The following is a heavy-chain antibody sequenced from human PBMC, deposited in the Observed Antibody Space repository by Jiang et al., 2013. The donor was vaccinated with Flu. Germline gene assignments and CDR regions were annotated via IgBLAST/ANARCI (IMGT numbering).Heavy chain of an antibody. CDR3: ARDIHQLGYCSGGSCPNDAFDI. V-gene: IGHV1-18*04. CDR2: ISAYNGNT. Sequence: GAEVKKPGASVKVSCKASGYTFTSYGISWVRQAPGQGLEWMGWISAYNGNTNYAQKLQGRVTMTTDTSTITAYMELRSLRSDDTAVYYCARDIHQLGYCSGGSCPNDAFDIVGQGTMVTSLQ. D-gene: IGHD2-15*01. CDR1: GYTFTSYG. J-gene: IGHJ3*02.